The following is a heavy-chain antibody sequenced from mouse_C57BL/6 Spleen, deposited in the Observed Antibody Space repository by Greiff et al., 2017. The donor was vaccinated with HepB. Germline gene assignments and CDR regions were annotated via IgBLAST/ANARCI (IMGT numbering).Heavy chain of an antibody. V-gene: IGHV1-64*01. D-gene: IGHD1-1*01. Sequence: QVQLQQPGAELVKPGASVKLSCKATGYTFTSYWMHWVKQRPGHGLEWIGMIHPNSGSTNYNEKFKSKATLTVDKSSSTAYMQLSSLTSEDSAVYYCAYNYGSGYVGYWGQGTTLTVSS. CDR2: IHPNSGST. J-gene: IGHJ2*01. CDR1: GYTFTSYW. CDR3: AYNYGSGYVGY.